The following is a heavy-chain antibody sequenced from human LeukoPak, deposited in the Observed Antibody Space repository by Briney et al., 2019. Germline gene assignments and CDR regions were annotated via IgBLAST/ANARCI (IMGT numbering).Heavy chain of an antibody. V-gene: IGHV3-23*01. Sequence: QSGGSLRLSCAASGFTFSSYAMSWVRQAPGKGLEWASAISGSGGSTYYADSVKGRFTISRDNSKNTLYLQMNSLRAEDTAVYYCAKASAMIVVVSKHFDYWGQGTLVTVSS. J-gene: IGHJ4*02. CDR3: AKASAMIVVVSKHFDY. CDR2: ISGSGGST. CDR1: GFTFSSYA. D-gene: IGHD3-22*01.